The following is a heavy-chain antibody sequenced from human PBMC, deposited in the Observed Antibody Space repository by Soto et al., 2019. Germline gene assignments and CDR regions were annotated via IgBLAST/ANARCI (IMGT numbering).Heavy chain of an antibody. CDR2: ISDSGAKT. CDR3: AKDGIRKDDY. CDR1: GFSISNYA. V-gene: IGHV3-23*01. Sequence: PGGSLRLSCSASGFSISNYAMSWVRQAPGKGLGWVSSISDSGAKTFYADSVKGRFAISRDTSKDTVYMQMNNLRGEDTALYYCAKDGIRKDDYWGQGTVVTVSS. J-gene: IGHJ4*02.